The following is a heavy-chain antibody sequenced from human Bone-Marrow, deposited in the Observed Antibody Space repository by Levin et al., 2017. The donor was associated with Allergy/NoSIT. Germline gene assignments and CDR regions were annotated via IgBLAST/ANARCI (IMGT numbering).Heavy chain of an antibody. D-gene: IGHD2-21*01. CDR2: ISNTGSTV. CDR3: ARGFFRTASLLAYYYGLDV. J-gene: IGHJ6*02. CDR1: GFTLSQYD. Sequence: HTGGSLRLSCVASGFTLSQYDMIWVRQSPGKGLEWLSTISNTGSTVSFADSVKGRFTVSRDNPKKSLFLEMNSLRADDTAIYYCARGFFRTASLLAYYYGLDVWGQGTTVSVSS. V-gene: IGHV3-48*03.